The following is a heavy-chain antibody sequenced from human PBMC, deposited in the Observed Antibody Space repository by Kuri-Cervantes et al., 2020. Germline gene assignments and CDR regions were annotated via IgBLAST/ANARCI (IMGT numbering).Heavy chain of an antibody. V-gene: IGHV1-2*04. CDR2: INPNSGGT. CDR3: ARSSLSLRSSWYRSFSAVTDYYYYYGMDV. Sequence: ASVKVSCKASGYTFTYYDMHWVRQAPGQGLEWMGWINPNSGGTNYAQKFQGWVTMTRDTSISTAYMELSRLRSDDTAVYYCARSSLSLRSSWYRSFSAVTDYYYYYGMDVWGQGTTVTVSS. D-gene: IGHD6-13*01. J-gene: IGHJ6*02. CDR1: GYTFTYYD.